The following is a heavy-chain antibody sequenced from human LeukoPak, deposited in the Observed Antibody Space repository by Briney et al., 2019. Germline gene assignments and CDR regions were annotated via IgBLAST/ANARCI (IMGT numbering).Heavy chain of an antibody. D-gene: IGHD4-17*01. Sequence: EASVKVSCKASGYTFTSYYMLWVRQAPGQGLEWVGIINPSGGSTSYAQKFQGRVTMTRDTSTSTVYMELSSLRSEDTAVYYCAREVYDYGAGDYYYYYGMDVWGQGTTVTASS. V-gene: IGHV1-46*01. CDR1: GYTFTSYY. CDR3: AREVYDYGAGDYYYYYGMDV. CDR2: INPSGGST. J-gene: IGHJ6*02.